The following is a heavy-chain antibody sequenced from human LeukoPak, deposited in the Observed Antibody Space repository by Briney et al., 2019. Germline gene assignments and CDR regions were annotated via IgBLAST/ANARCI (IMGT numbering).Heavy chain of an antibody. CDR1: GYTFTGYY. Sequence: RASVKVSCKAPGYTFTGYYMHWVRQAPGQGLEWMGWMNPNSGNTGYAQKFQGRVTMTRNTSISTAYMELSSLRSEDTAVYYCARGPYDSSESDYWGQGTLVTVSS. CDR3: ARGPYDSSESDY. V-gene: IGHV1-8*02. D-gene: IGHD3-22*01. J-gene: IGHJ4*02. CDR2: MNPNSGNT.